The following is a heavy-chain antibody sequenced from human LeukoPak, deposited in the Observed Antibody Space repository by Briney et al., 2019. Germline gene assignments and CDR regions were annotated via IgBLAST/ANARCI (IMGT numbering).Heavy chain of an antibody. J-gene: IGHJ4*02. D-gene: IGHD3-16*01. CDR3: ARAVGPFDY. Sequence: PGGSLRLSCAASGFTFTKYWMAWVRQAPGKGLEWVAAIWPDGSYKYYADSVKGRFTISRDNSKNTVYLQMNTLRDEDTAVYYCARAVGPFDYWGQGTLVTVSS. V-gene: IGHV3-33*07. CDR2: IWPDGSYK. CDR1: GFTFTKYW.